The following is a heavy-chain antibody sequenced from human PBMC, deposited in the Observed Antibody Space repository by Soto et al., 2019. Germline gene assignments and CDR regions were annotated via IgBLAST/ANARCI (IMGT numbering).Heavy chain of an antibody. Sequence: GGSLRLSCAASGFTFSSYGMHWVRQAPGKGLEWVAVISYDGSNKYYADSVKGRFTISRDNSKNTLYLQMNSLRAEDTAVYYCAKGPFHLRYFDWLLAPFLDYWGQGTLVTVSS. CDR3: AKGPFHLRYFDWLLAPFLDY. V-gene: IGHV3-30*18. CDR1: GFTFSSYG. J-gene: IGHJ4*02. CDR2: ISYDGSNK. D-gene: IGHD3-9*01.